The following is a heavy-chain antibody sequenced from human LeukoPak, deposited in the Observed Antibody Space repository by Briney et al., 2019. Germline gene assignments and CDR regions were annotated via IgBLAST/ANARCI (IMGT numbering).Heavy chain of an antibody. J-gene: IGHJ4*02. Sequence: GGSLRLSCAASGFTFSSYAMSWVRQAPGKGLEWVSDISGSGGSTYYADSVKGRFTISRDNSKNTQYLQMNSLRAEDTAVYYCARDSYGSGKTRFDYWGQGTLVTVSS. CDR2: ISGSGGST. CDR1: GFTFSSYA. CDR3: ARDSYGSGKTRFDY. V-gene: IGHV3-23*01. D-gene: IGHD3-10*01.